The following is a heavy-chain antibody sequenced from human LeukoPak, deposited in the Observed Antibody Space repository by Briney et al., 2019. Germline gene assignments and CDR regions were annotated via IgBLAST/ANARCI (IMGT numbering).Heavy chain of an antibody. D-gene: IGHD3-10*01. CDR1: GFTFSSYD. V-gene: IGHV3-13*01. Sequence: GGSLRLSCAASGFTFSSYDMHWVRQATGKGLEWVSAIGTAGDTYYPGSVKGRFTISRENAKNSLYLQMNSPRAGDTAVYYCARGYYGSGSYYKEPTFDYWGQGTLVTVSS. CDR2: IGTAGDT. J-gene: IGHJ4*02. CDR3: ARGYYGSGSYYKEPTFDY.